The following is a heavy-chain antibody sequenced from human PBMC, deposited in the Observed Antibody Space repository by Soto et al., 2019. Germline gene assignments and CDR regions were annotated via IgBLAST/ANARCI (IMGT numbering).Heavy chain of an antibody. J-gene: IGHJ4*02. Sequence: SETLSLTCTVSGGSITGGSISSTTYYWGWMRQPPGKGLEWIASFFIGGNTYYNPSLKSRVTISVDTSKNQFSLKLSSVTAADTAVYYCAKADRSYFDYWGQGTLVNVSS. CDR3: AKADRSYFDY. CDR2: FFIGGNT. V-gene: IGHV4-39*07. CDR1: GGSITGGSISSTTYY.